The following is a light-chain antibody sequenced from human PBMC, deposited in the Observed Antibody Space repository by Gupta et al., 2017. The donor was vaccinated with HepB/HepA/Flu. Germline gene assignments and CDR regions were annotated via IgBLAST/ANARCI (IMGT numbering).Light chain of an antibody. CDR3: QQYNGWPRT. Sequence: EIVMTQSPATLSMSPGERATLSCRASQSISRNLAWYQQKPGQAPRLLTYGASTRATGIPARFSGSGSGTEFTLTISSLQSEDFAVYYCQQYNGWPRTFGQGTKVEIK. V-gene: IGKV3-15*01. CDR2: GAS. J-gene: IGKJ1*01. CDR1: QSISRN.